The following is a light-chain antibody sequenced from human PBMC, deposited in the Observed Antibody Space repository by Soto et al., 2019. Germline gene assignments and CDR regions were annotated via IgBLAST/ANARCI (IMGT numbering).Light chain of an antibody. CDR3: LQYNNWVPT. V-gene: IGKV3-15*01. CDR1: QSITSSY. CDR2: GAS. J-gene: IGKJ1*01. Sequence: EIVLTQSPGTLSLSPGERATLSCRASQSITSSYLAWYQQKPGQPPRLLIYGASTRATGIPARFSGSGSGTEFTFTVSSLQSEDFAVYYCLQYNNWVPTFGQGTKVDIK.